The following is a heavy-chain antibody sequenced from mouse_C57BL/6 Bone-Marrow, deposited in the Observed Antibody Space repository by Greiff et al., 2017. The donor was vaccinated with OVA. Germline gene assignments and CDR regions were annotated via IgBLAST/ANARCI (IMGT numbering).Heavy chain of an antibody. D-gene: IGHD1-1*01. CDR2: IDPSDSYT. J-gene: IGHJ4*01. CDR3: ARYYYGSSPPYYYAMDY. V-gene: IGHV1-50*01. CDR1: GYTFTSYW. Sequence: QVQLQQPGAELVKPGASVKLSCKASGYTFTSYWMQWVKQRPGQGLEWIGEIDPSDSYTNYNQKFKGKATLTVDPSSSTAYMQLSSLTSEDSAVYYCARYYYGSSPPYYYAMDYWGQGTSVTVSS.